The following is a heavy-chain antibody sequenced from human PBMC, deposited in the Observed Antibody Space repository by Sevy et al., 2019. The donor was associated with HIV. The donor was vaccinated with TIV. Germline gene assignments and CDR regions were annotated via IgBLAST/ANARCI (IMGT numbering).Heavy chain of an antibody. J-gene: IGHJ5*02. CDR2: INESGIT. CDR1: DGSFSGYY. D-gene: IGHD2-2*01. V-gene: IGHV4-34*01. Sequence: SETLSLTCAVHDGSFSGYYWNWIRQLPGKGLEWIGEINESGITYYNPSLKSGVTISVDTSKKHFSLKLNSVTAVDSAVYFCARSPPVVVVPGAPSWFDPWGQGTLVTVSS. CDR3: ARSPPVVVVPGAPSWFDP.